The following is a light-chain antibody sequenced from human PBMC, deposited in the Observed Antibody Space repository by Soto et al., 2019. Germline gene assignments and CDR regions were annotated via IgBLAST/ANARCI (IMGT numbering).Light chain of an antibody. J-gene: IGKJ2*01. CDR2: GAS. CDR3: QQYGRSPPYT. Sequence: EIVLTQSPGTLSLSPGERATLSCRASHSVSSSYLAWYQQKPGQAPRLLIYGASSRATGIPDRFSGSGSGTDFTLTISRLEPEDFAMYYWQQYGRSPPYTFGQGTKLEIK. V-gene: IGKV3-20*01. CDR1: HSVSSSY.